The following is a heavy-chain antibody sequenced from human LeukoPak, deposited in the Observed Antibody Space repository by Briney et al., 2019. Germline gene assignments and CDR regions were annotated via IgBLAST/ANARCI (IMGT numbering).Heavy chain of an antibody. CDR3: ARRSITTAGGAFDI. J-gene: IGHJ3*02. CDR1: GGSISSSSYY. CDR2: IYYSGST. Sequence: SETLSLTCTVSGGSISSSSYYWGWIRQPPGKGLEWIGIIYYSGSTYCNPSLKRRLTISVDPSKNQFSLKLSSVTAADTAVYYCARRSITTAGGAFDIWGQGTMVTVSS. V-gene: IGHV4-39*01. D-gene: IGHD3-10*01.